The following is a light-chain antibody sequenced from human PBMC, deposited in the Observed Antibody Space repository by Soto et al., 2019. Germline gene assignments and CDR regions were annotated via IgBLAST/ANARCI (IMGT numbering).Light chain of an antibody. J-gene: IGKJ5*01. CDR1: QSVSSY. V-gene: IGKV3-11*01. Sequence: EIVLTQSPATLSLSPGERATVSCRASQSVSSYLAWYQQKPGQAPRLLIYDASNRAPGIPARFSGSGSGTDFTLTISSLEPEDFAVYYCQQRSNWPITVGQGTRLESK. CDR2: DAS. CDR3: QQRSNWPIT.